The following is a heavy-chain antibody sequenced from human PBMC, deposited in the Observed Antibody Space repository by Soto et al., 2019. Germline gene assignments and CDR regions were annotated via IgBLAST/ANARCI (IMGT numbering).Heavy chain of an antibody. CDR3: ARLVPAASSNWLDP. Sequence: SETLSLTCAVYGGSFSGYYWSWIRQPPGKGLEWIGEINHSGSTNYNPSLKSRVTISVDTSKNQFSLKLSSVTAADTAVYYCARLVPAASSNWLDPWGQGTLVTVSS. J-gene: IGHJ5*02. CDR1: GGSFSGYY. D-gene: IGHD2-2*01. CDR2: INHSGST. V-gene: IGHV4-34*01.